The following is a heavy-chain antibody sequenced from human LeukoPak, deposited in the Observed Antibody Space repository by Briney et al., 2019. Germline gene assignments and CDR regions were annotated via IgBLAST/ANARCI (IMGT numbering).Heavy chain of an antibody. CDR2: ISSSGNTK. Sequence: GGSLRLSCAASGFTFSDYYMSWIRQAPGKGLEWVSYISSSGNTKYYADSVKGRFTISRDNAKNSLSLQMNSLRAEDTAVYYCAKDGYYYGSGSYYNSRGYYYYYMDVWGKGTTVTISS. D-gene: IGHD3-10*01. V-gene: IGHV3-11*04. CDR1: GFTFSDYY. CDR3: AKDGYYYGSGSYYNSRGYYYYYMDV. J-gene: IGHJ6*03.